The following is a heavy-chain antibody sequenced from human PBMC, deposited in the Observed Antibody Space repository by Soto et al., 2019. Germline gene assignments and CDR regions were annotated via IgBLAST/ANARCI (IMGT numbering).Heavy chain of an antibody. CDR1: GFTFTYYW. D-gene: IGHD4-4*01. CDR3: ARETYRGFYLDY. V-gene: IGHV3-74*01. Sequence: PGGSLRLSCAASGFTFTYYWTHWVRQAPGKGLVWVSRINSDGSRTSYADSVTGRFTISRDNAKNTLYLQMNSLRVEDTALYYCARETYRGFYLDYWGQGTLVTVSS. CDR2: INSDGSRT. J-gene: IGHJ4*02.